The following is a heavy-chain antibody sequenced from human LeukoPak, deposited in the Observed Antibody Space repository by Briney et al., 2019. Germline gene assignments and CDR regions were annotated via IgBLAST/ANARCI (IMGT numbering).Heavy chain of an antibody. V-gene: IGHV1-18*01. D-gene: IGHD1-7*01. J-gene: IGHJ4*02. Sequence: GASVKVSCKASGYTFTSYGISWVRQAPGQGLEWMGRISAYNGNTNYAQKLQGRVTMTTDTSTSTAYMELRSLRSDDTAVYYCARGKYNWNYYGSDYWGQGTLVTVSS. CDR3: ARGKYNWNYYGSDY. CDR1: GYTFTSYG. CDR2: ISAYNGNT.